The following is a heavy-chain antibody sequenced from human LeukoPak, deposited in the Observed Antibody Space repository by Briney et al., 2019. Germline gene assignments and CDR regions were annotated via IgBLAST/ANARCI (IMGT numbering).Heavy chain of an antibody. Sequence: PGGSLRLSCAASGFTFSSSMMTWVRQAPRKGLEWVANIKPDGGEKFYVDSVRVRFTISRDNAKNSLYLQMNSLRAEDTAVFYCAGGSFWSGILEYWGQGTLVIVSS. J-gene: IGHJ4*02. V-gene: IGHV3-7*01. CDR1: GFTFSSSM. D-gene: IGHD3-3*01. CDR3: AGGSFWSGILEY. CDR2: IKPDGGEK.